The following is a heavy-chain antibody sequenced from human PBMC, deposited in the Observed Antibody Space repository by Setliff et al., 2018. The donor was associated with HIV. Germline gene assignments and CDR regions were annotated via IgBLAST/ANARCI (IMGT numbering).Heavy chain of an antibody. CDR2: IQYDGSNK. CDR1: GFTFSSFG. CDR3: AVRTSIAAAGTDWFDP. D-gene: IGHD6-13*01. Sequence: GGSLRLSCAASGFTFSSFGMHWVRQAPGKGLEWVSFIQYDGSNKYYAESVKGRFTISRDNSKSTLYLQMNSLRPEDRAVYYCAVRTSIAAAGTDWFDPWGQGTLVTVSS. V-gene: IGHV3-30*02. J-gene: IGHJ5*02.